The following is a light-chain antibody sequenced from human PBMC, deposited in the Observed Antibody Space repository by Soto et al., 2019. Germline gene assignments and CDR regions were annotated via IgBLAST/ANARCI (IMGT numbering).Light chain of an antibody. Sequence: QSVLTQPPSVSAAPGQKVTISCSGSSSNIGTYYVSWYQHVPGTAPKLLIYDNNERPSGIPDRFSGSKSGTSATLGIIGLQTEDEADYHCGTWDSSLSAVVFGGGTKLTVL. CDR3: GTWDSSLSAVV. CDR2: DNN. J-gene: IGLJ2*01. V-gene: IGLV1-51*01. CDR1: SSNIGTYY.